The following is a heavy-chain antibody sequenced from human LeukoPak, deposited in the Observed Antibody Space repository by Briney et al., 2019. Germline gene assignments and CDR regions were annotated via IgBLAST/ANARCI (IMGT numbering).Heavy chain of an antibody. J-gene: IGHJ4*02. D-gene: IGHD1-26*01. V-gene: IGHV1-2*02. CDR2: INPNSGGT. CDR3: ARGGGGSYLRDYFDY. CDR1: GYTFTGYY. Sequence: ASLKVSCKASGYTFTGYYMHWVRQAPGQGLEWMGWINPNSGGTNYAQKFQGRVTMTRDTSISTPYMELSRLRSDDTAVYYCARGGGGSYLRDYFDYWGQGTLVTVSS.